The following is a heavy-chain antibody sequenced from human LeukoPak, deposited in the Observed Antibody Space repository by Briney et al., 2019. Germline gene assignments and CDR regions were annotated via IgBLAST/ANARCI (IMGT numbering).Heavy chain of an antibody. Sequence: PSETLSLTCTVSGGSISNYYWNWIRQPPGKGLEWIGYIYYSGSTNYNPSLRSRVTISVGTSKNQSSLKPSSVTAADTAVYYCARRVRSGSPFDYWGQGTLVTVSS. CDR3: ARRVRSGSPFDY. CDR1: GGSISNYY. V-gene: IGHV4-59*08. J-gene: IGHJ4*02. CDR2: IYYSGST. D-gene: IGHD1-26*01.